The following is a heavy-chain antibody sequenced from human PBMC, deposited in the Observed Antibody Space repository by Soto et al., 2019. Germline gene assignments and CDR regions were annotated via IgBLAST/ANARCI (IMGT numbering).Heavy chain of an antibody. J-gene: IGHJ6*02. CDR1: GYTFTNSG. Sequence: ASVKVSCKASGYTFTNSGISWVRQAPGQGLEWMGWIGAYNGHTKYAQKLQGRVTMTTDTSTSTAYMELRSLKSDDTAVYYCAREDYYDSSGYLPVRYYFGMDVWGQGATVTVSS. CDR2: IGAYNGHT. D-gene: IGHD3-22*01. V-gene: IGHV1-18*01. CDR3: AREDYYDSSGYLPVRYYFGMDV.